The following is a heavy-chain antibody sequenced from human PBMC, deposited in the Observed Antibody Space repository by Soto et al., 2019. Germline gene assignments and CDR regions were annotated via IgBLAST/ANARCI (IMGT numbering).Heavy chain of an antibody. CDR2: VSYDGSNK. CDR3: ARDRPGGYGYSWDDFLYYYGMDV. V-gene: IGHV3-30-3*01. Sequence: PGGSLRLSCAASGFSFKSYAIHWVRQAPGKGLEWVAVVSYDGSNKFYADSVEGRFTISRDDSKNTVFLQMNSLRVEDTAVFYCARDRPGGYGYSWDDFLYYYGMDVWGQGTTVTVSS. D-gene: IGHD5-18*01. CDR1: GFSFKSYA. J-gene: IGHJ6*02.